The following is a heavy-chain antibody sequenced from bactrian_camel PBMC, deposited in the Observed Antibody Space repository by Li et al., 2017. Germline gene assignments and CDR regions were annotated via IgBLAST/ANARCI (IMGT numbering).Heavy chain of an antibody. J-gene: IGHJ4*01. CDR1: NHPVNTRC. CDR2: INDDGTT. Sequence: VQLVESGGGSVQPGGSLRLSCEVSNHPVNTRCMGWLRQAPGKEREAVALINDDGTTNYADSVKGRFAISRDDAEGAVYLQMNNLEPEDSAMYYCAADPPRRTPYGELYCKTSDYDIWGQGTQVTVS. CDR3: AADPPRRTPYGELYCKTSDYDI. D-gene: IGHD2*01. V-gene: IGHV3S53*01.